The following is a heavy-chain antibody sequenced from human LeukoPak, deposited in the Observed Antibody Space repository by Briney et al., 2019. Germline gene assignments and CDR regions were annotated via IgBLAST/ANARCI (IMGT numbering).Heavy chain of an antibody. Sequence: PGRSLRLSCAASGFTFSSYWLSGVRQTPGKGLERVANIKQDGSEKYYVASVKGRFTISRDNAKKSVYVQMNSLRAEDTAVYYCARVVDYYYMDVWGKGTTVTVSS. CDR3: ARVVDYYYMDV. J-gene: IGHJ6*03. V-gene: IGHV3-7*01. CDR2: IKQDGSEK. D-gene: IGHD2-15*01. CDR1: GFTFSSYW.